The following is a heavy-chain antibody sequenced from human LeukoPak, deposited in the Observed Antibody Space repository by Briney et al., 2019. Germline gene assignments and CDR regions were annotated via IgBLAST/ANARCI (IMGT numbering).Heavy chain of an antibody. CDR3: ARVRVSGVDFGDYDEVF. Sequence: SVKVSCKASGGTFSTYAITWVRQAPGQGLEWMGGLIPNFGTARGAQKFQGRVTITADESTSTAYVELSSLRSEDTAVYYCARVRVSGVDFGDYDEVFWGQGTLVTVSS. CDR2: LIPNFGTA. J-gene: IGHJ4*02. D-gene: IGHD4-17*01. CDR1: GGTFSTYA. V-gene: IGHV1-69*13.